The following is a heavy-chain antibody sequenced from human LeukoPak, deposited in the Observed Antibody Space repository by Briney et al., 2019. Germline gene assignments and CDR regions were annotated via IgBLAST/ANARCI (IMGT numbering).Heavy chain of an antibody. J-gene: IGHJ4*02. Sequence: SETLTLTCTVSGDSISSYYWSWIRQPPGKGLEWIGYIYYTGTTNYNPSLKSRLTISVDTSKSQFSLRLSSVTAADTAVYYCARRLTTGTNDYWGQGTLVTVSS. D-gene: IGHD1-7*01. V-gene: IGHV4-59*08. CDR2: IYYTGTT. CDR1: GDSISSYY. CDR3: ARRLTTGTNDY.